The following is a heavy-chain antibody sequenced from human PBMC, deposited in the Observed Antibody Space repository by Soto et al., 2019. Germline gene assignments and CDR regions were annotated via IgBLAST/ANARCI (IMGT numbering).Heavy chain of an antibody. CDR3: ASIYQGKTNWFDP. CDR2: IYHSGST. Sequence: QLQLQASGSGLVKPSQTLSLTCAVSGGSISSGGYSWSWIRQPPGKGLEWIGYIYHSGSTYYNPSLKSRVTISVDGSKQQFSLKLSSVTAADTAVYYCASIYQGKTNWFDPWGQGTLVTVSS. CDR1: GGSISSGGYS. J-gene: IGHJ5*02. V-gene: IGHV4-30-2*01. D-gene: IGHD2-2*01.